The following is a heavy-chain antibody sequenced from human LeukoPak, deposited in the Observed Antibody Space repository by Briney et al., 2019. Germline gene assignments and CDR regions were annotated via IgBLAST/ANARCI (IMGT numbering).Heavy chain of an antibody. D-gene: IGHD2-21*02. CDR1: GGSISSYY. J-gene: IGHJ5*02. CDR2: IYYSGST. Sequence: SETLSLTCTVSGGSISSYYWSWIRQPPGKGLEWIGYIYYSGSTNYNPSLKSRVTISVDTSKNQFSLKLSSVTAADTAVYYCASGATAYCGGDCYSRRWFDPWGQGTLVTVSS. V-gene: IGHV4-59*12. CDR3: ASGATAYCGGDCYSRRWFDP.